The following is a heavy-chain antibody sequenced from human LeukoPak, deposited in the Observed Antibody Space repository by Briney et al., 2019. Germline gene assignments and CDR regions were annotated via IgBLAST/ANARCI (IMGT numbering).Heavy chain of an antibody. CDR2: IYTSGST. J-gene: IGHJ6*03. CDR3: AREVIGYCSGGSCYSYYMDV. Sequence: SETLSLTCTVSGGSISSGSYYWSWIRQPAGKGLEWIGRIYTSGSTNYNPSLKSRVTISVDTSKNQFSLKLSSVTAADTAVYYCAREVIGYCSGGSCYSYYMDVWGKGTTVTVSS. D-gene: IGHD2-15*01. V-gene: IGHV4-61*02. CDR1: GGSISSGSYY.